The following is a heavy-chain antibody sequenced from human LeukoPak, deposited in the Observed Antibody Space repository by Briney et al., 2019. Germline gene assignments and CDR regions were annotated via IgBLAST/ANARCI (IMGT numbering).Heavy chain of an antibody. CDR2: ISGSGGST. CDR1: GFTFSSYG. J-gene: IGHJ4*02. CDR3: ANARDYYYDSSGYWD. D-gene: IGHD3-22*01. Sequence: PGRSLRLSCAASGFTFSSYGMHWVRQAPGKGLEWVSAISGSGGSTYYADSVKGRFTISRDNSKNTLYLQMNSLRAEDTAVYYCANARDYYYDSSGYWDWGQGTLVTVSS. V-gene: IGHV3-23*01.